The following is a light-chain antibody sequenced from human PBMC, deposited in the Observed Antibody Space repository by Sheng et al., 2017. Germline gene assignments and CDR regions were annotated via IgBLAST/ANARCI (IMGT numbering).Light chain of an antibody. Sequence: AIQLTQSPSSLSASVGDRVTMTCRASQGISNVLAWYQLKPGKAPKLLIYDASSLEPGVPSRFSGSGSGTDFTLTISSLQPEDFATYYCQQANSFPLTFGGGTKVEIK. V-gene: IGKV1-13*02. CDR1: QGISNV. J-gene: IGKJ4*01. CDR2: DAS. CDR3: QQANSFPLT.